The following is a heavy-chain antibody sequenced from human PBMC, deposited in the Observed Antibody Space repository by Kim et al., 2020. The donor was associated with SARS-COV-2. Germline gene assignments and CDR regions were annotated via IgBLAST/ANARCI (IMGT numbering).Heavy chain of an antibody. V-gene: IGHV4-39*01. Sequence: SETLSLTCTVSGGSISSSSYYWGWIRQPPGKGLEWIGSIYYSGSTYYNPSLKSRVTISVDTSKNQFSLKLSSVTAADTAVYYCARRPQYSSSWLTYYYYYGMDVWGQGTTVTVSS. CDR2: IYYSGST. CDR3: ARRPQYSSSWLTYYYYYGMDV. D-gene: IGHD6-13*01. CDR1: GGSISSSSYY. J-gene: IGHJ6*02.